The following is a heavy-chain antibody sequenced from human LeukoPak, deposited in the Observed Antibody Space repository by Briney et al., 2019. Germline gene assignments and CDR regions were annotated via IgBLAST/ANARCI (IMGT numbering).Heavy chain of an antibody. Sequence: SETLSLTCTVSGGSISIGGYYWSWIRQHPGKGLEWIGYIYYIGNTNYNPSLKSRVTISVDTSQNQFSLKLTSVTAADTAVYYCARLGGVGRFGEFSNWGQGTLVTVSS. V-gene: IGHV4-31*03. D-gene: IGHD3-10*01. J-gene: IGHJ4*02. CDR3: ARLGGVGRFGEFSN. CDR2: IYYIGNT. CDR1: GGSISIGGYY.